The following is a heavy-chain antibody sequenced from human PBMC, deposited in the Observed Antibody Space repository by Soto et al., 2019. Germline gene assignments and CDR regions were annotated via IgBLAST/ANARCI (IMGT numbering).Heavy chain of an antibody. CDR1: GFTFSSYA. CDR2: ISGSGGST. Sequence: EVQLLESGGGLVQPGGSLRLSCAASGFTFSSYAMSWVRQAPGKGLEWVSAISGSGGSTYYADSVKGRFTISRDNSKNALYLQMNSLRAEDTAVYYCAKDDIRGMRYNWFDPWGQGTLVTVSS. D-gene: IGHD2-15*01. V-gene: IGHV3-23*01. J-gene: IGHJ5*02. CDR3: AKDDIRGMRYNWFDP.